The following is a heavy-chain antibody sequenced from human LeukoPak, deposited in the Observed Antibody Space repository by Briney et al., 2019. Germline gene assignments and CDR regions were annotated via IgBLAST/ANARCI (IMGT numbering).Heavy chain of an antibody. CDR3: ARGSRYSSV. J-gene: IGHJ4*02. Sequence: PGGSLILSCAASGFTFSSYSMSWVRQAPGKGLGWVSFISSSSSYIYYADSVKGRFTISRDNAKNSLNLQMNSLRAEDTAVYHYARGSRYSSVWGQGTLVTVSS. D-gene: IGHD6-19*01. CDR1: GFTFSSYS. V-gene: IGHV3-21*01. CDR2: ISSSSSYI.